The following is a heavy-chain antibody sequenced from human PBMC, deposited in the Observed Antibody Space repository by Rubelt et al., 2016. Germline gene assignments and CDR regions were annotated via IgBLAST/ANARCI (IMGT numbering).Heavy chain of an antibody. CDR3: ARVYQELLPWFDP. J-gene: IGHJ5*02. V-gene: IGHV4-59*12. CDR2: IYYSGST. Sequence: QVQLQESGPGLVKPSETLSLTCTVSGGSISSYYWSWIRQPPGKGLEWIGYIYYSGSTYYNPSLKSRVTMSVETSKNQFSLSSVTAVDTAVYYCARVYQELLPWFDPWGQGTLVTVSS. CDR1: GGSISSYY. D-gene: IGHD2-15*01.